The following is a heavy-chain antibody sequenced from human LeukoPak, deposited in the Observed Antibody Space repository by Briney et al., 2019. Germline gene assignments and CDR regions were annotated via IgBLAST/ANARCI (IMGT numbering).Heavy chain of an antibody. Sequence: ASVKVSCKASGYTFTTYYIHWVRQAPGQGLEWMGIINPSGGSTSYAQKFQGRVTMTRDMSTSTVYMELSSLRSEDTAVYYCASSLVVANYYYYMYVWGKGSTVTVSS. CDR3: ASSLVVANYYYYMYV. V-gene: IGHV1-46*01. J-gene: IGHJ6*03. CDR1: GYTFTTYY. CDR2: INPSGGST. D-gene: IGHD2-15*01.